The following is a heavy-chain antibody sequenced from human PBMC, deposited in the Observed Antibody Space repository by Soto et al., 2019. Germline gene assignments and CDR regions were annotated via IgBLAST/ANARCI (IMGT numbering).Heavy chain of an antibody. CDR1: GGSISSGGYS. D-gene: IGHD4-17*01. Sequence: QLQLQESGSGPVKPSQTLSLTCAVSGGSISSGGYSWSWIRQPPGKGLEWIGYIYHSGSTYYNPSLKSRVTISVDRSKNQFSLKLSSVTAADTAVYYCARIYGDYVVPDRYFDLWGRGTLVTVSS. CDR2: IYHSGST. V-gene: IGHV4-30-2*01. CDR3: ARIYGDYVVPDRYFDL. J-gene: IGHJ2*01.